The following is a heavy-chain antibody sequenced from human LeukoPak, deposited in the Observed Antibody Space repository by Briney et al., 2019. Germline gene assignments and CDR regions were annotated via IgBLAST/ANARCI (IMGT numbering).Heavy chain of an antibody. CDR2: ISGSGGST. Sequence: GGSLRLSYAASGFTFSSYAMSWVRQAPGKGLEWVSAISGSGGSTYYADSVKGRFTISRDNSKNTLYLQMNSLRAEDTAVYYCAKDSWAYYYDSSGYSLIGYFDYWGQGTMVTVSS. CDR1: GFTFSSYA. V-gene: IGHV3-23*01. CDR3: AKDSWAYYYDSSGYSLIGYFDY. D-gene: IGHD3-22*01. J-gene: IGHJ4*02.